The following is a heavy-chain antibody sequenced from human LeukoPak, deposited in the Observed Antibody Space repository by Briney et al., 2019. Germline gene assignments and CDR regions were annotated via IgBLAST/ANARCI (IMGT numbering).Heavy chain of an antibody. V-gene: IGHV4-38-2*02. CDR1: GYSISSGYY. CDR3: ARRRYYDGSGYLE. Sequence: SSETLSLTCTVSGYSISSGYYWGWIRQPPGKGLEWIGTLYYTGRTYYSPSLKRRLTMSVDTSNNQFSLNLRSVTAADTAVYYCARRRYYDGSGYLEWGQGTLLSVSS. D-gene: IGHD3-22*01. J-gene: IGHJ1*01. CDR2: LYYTGRT.